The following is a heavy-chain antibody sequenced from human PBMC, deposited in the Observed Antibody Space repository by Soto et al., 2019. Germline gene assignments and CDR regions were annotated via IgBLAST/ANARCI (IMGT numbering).Heavy chain of an antibody. J-gene: IGHJ4*02. CDR2: IFYSGST. D-gene: IGHD1-20*01. CDR1: GDSISRSSYH. Sequence: QLQLQESGPGLVKPSATLSLTCAVSGDSISRSSYHWGWIRLPPGKGLVWIGSIFYSGSTYFNPSFTSRVTISVDPANNQCPLMLGTVTASETAVYCCAGSIPVLLTDYWGEVTLVAVSA. CDR3: AGSIPVLLTDY. V-gene: IGHV4-39*01.